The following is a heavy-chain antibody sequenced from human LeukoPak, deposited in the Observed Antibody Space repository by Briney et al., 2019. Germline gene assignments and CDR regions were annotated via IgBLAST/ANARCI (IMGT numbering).Heavy chain of an antibody. V-gene: IGHV3-11*04. D-gene: IGHD3-22*01. J-gene: IGHJ4*02. CDR3: ARDYYDSSGYYSFDY. CDR2: ISSSGSTI. Sequence: GSLRLSCAASGFTFSDYYMSWIRQAPGKGLEWVSYISSSGSTIYYADSAKGRFTISRDNAKSSLYLQMNSLRAEDTAVYYCARDYYDSSGYYSFDYWGQGTLVTVSS. CDR1: GFTFSDYY.